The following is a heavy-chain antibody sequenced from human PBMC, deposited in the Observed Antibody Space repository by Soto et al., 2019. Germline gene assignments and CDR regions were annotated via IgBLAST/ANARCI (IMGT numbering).Heavy chain of an antibody. CDR1: GGSISSYY. D-gene: IGHD3-10*01. Sequence: SETLSLTCTVSGGSISSYYWSWIRQPPGKGLEWIGYIYYSGSTNYNPSPKSRVTISVDTSKNQFSLKLSSVTAADTAVYYCARTYYYGSGSYYFDYWGQGTLVTVSS. CDR2: IYYSGST. J-gene: IGHJ4*02. V-gene: IGHV4-59*01. CDR3: ARTYYYGSGSYYFDY.